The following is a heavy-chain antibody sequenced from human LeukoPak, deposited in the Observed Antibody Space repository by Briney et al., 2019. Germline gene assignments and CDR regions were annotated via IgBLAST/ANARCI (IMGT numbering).Heavy chain of an antibody. J-gene: IGHJ5*02. CDR1: GYTFTGYY. CDR3: ARGGPVAYYGWFDP. Sequence: GASVKVSCKAPGYTFTGYYMHWVRQAPGQGLEWMGWINPNSGGTNYAQKFQGRVTMTRDTSISTAYMELSRLRSDDTAVYYCARGGPVAYYGWFDPWGQGTLVTVSS. D-gene: IGHD4-17*01. V-gene: IGHV1-2*02. CDR2: INPNSGGT.